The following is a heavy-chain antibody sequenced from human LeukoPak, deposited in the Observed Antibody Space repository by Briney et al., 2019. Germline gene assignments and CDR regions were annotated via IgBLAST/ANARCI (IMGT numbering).Heavy chain of an antibody. J-gene: IGHJ6*03. Sequence: PSETLSLTCTVSGGSISSGSYYWSWIRQPAGKGLEWIGRIYTSGSTNYNPSLKSRVTISVDTSKNQFSLKLSSVTAADTAVYYCASMGVPAALYYYYMDVWGKGTTVTVSS. CDR3: ASMGVPAALYYYYMDV. CDR1: GGSISSGSYY. V-gene: IGHV4-61*02. CDR2: IYTSGST. D-gene: IGHD2-2*01.